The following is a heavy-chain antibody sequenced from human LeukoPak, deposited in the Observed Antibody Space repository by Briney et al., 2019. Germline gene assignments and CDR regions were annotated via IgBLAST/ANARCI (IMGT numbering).Heavy chain of an antibody. Sequence: GGSLRLSCAASGFTFSSYAMHWVRQAPGKGLEWVAAISAGGGNTYYADFVKGRLIVSRDNSKNTLYLQMNGLRAEDTALYYCAKDRSAIITWSDYWGQGTLVTVSS. CDR2: ISAGGGNT. CDR1: GFTFSSYA. CDR3: AKDRSAIITWSDY. D-gene: IGHD3-22*01. J-gene: IGHJ4*02. V-gene: IGHV3-23*01.